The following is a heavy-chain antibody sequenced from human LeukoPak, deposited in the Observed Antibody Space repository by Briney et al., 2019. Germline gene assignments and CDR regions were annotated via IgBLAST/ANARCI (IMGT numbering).Heavy chain of an antibody. J-gene: IGHJ3*02. V-gene: IGHV3-21*01. CDR3: AGPDSGSYYGNAFDI. CDR1: GFTFSSYN. D-gene: IGHD1-26*01. CDR2: ISSSSSYI. Sequence: GGSLRLSCAASGFTFSSYNMNWVRQAPGKGLEWVSSISSSSSYIYYADSVKGRFTISRDNAKNSLYLQMNSLRAEDTAVYYCAGPDSGSYYGNAFDIWGQGTMVTVSS.